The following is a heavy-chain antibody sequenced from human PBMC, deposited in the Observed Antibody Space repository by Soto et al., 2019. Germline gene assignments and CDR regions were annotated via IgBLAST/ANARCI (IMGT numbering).Heavy chain of an antibody. V-gene: IGHV1-2*02. D-gene: IGHD6-13*01. Sequence: SMKVCCKASGDTFTGYYRHWVRHAPGQGLEWMGWINPNSGGTNYAQKFQGRITMTRDTSISTAYMELSRLRSDDTAVYYCARDSIAADGTDYYYYYGMDVWGQGTTVTVSS. CDR3: ARDSIAADGTDYYYYYGMDV. CDR1: GDTFTGYY. J-gene: IGHJ6*02. CDR2: INPNSGGT.